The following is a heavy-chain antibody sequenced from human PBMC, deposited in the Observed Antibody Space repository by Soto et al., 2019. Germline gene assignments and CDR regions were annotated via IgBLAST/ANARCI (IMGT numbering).Heavy chain of an antibody. CDR2: IKQDGSEK. V-gene: IGHV3-7*01. J-gene: IGHJ6*03. CDR3: AREVVYCSSTSCYFGPYYYYMDV. CDR1: GFTFSSYW. D-gene: IGHD2-2*01. Sequence: GGSLRLSCAASGFTFSSYWMSWVRQAPGKGLERVANIKQDGSEKYYVDSVKGRFTISRDNAKNSLYLQMNSLRAEDTAVYYCAREVVYCSSTSCYFGPYYYYMDVWGKGTTVTVSS.